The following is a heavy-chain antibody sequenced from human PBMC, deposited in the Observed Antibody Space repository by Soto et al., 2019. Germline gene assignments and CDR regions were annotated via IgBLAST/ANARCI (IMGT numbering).Heavy chain of an antibody. J-gene: IGHJ3*02. D-gene: IGHD3-22*01. Sequence: ASVKVSCKGSGYTFTSFGITWVRQAPGQGLEWMGWINPNSGGTNYAQKFQGRVTMTRDTFISTAYMELSRLRSDDTAVYYCARDYYDSSGYYYPPPFDIWGQGTMVTVSS. CDR3: ARDYYDSSGYYYPPPFDI. V-gene: IGHV1-2*02. CDR2: INPNSGGT. CDR1: GYTFTSFG.